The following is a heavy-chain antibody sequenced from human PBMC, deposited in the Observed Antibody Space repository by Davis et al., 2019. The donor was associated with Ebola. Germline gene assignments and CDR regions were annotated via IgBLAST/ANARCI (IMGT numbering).Heavy chain of an antibody. CDR3: TTWLVNHFDY. D-gene: IGHD1-1*01. J-gene: IGHJ4*02. V-gene: IGHV3-23*01. CDR2: ISDAATGNT. Sequence: PGGSLRLSCAASGFSLRSCAMNWVRQAPGKGLEWVSTISDAATGNTHYADSVEGRFTISRDDSRNTVFLQMNTLRAEDTAVYYCTTWLVNHFDYWGQGTLVTVTS. CDR1: GFSLRSCA.